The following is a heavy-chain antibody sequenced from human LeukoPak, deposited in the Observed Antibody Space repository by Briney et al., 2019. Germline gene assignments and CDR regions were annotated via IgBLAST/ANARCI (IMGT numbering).Heavy chain of an antibody. CDR1: GGTFSSYA. CDR3: PSHLNYYGSGSYSLDY. CDR2: IIPILGIA. J-gene: IGHJ4*02. V-gene: IGHV1-69*04. Sequence: SVKVSCKASGGTFSSYAISWVRQAPGQGLEWMGRIIPILGIANYAQKFQGRVTITADKSTSTAYMELSSLRSEDTAVYYCPSHLNYYGSGSYSLDYWGQGTLVTVSS. D-gene: IGHD3-10*01.